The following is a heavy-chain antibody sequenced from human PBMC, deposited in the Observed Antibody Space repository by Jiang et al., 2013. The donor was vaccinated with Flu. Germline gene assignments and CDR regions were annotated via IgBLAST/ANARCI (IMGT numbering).Heavy chain of an antibody. J-gene: IGHJ4*01. V-gene: IGHV3-7*03. CDR2: IKQDGSEK. CDR1: GFTFSSYW. CDR3: TRDRGCSGGSCYSYYDY. Sequence: VQLVESGGGLVQPGGSLRLSCAASGFTFSSYWVTWVRQAPGKGLEWVANIKQDGSEKYYVDSVKGRFTISRDNAKNSLYLQMNSLRAEDTAVYYCTRDRGCSGGSCYSYYDYWG. D-gene: IGHD2-15*01.